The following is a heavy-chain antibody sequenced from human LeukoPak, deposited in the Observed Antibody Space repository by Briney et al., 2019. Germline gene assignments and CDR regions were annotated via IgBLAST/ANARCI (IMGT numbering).Heavy chain of an antibody. D-gene: IGHD3-16*01. CDR3: ARVGGAPMDV. CDR2: IYYSGST. Sequence: PSETLSLTCTVSGGSISSSSYYWGWIRQPPGKGLEWIGSIYYSGSTYYNPSLKSRVTISVDTSKNQFSLKLSSVTAADTAAYYCARVGGAPMDVWGQGTTVTVSS. V-gene: IGHV4-39*07. CDR1: GGSISSSSYY. J-gene: IGHJ6*02.